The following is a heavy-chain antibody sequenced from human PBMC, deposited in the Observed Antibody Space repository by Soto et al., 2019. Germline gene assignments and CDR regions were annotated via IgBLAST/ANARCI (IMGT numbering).Heavy chain of an antibody. CDR1: GFSLSTSGMR. CDR3: AKPGTDGSWFDP. CDR2: IDWCDDK. D-gene: IGHD1-1*01. V-gene: IGHV2-70*04. J-gene: IGHJ5*02. Sequence: SGPTLVNPTQTLTMTCTFSGFSLSTSGMRVSWIRQPPGKALQWLARIDWCDDKFYTTSLRTRLTISKDTSKNQVVLTMTNMDPVDTATYYCAKPGTDGSWFDPWGQGTQVTVSS.